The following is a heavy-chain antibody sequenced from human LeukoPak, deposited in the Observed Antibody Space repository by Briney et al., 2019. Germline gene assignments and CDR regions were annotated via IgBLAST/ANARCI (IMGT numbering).Heavy chain of an antibody. CDR3: ARIAAAGTY. CDR1: GGSISSSNW. J-gene: IGHJ4*02. D-gene: IGHD6-13*01. CDR2: INHSGST. Sequence: SSGTLSLTCAVSGGSISSSNWWSWVRQPPGKGLEWIGEINHSGSTNYNPSLKSRVTISVDTSKNQFSLKLCSVTAADTAVYYCARIAAAGTYWGQGTLVTVSS. V-gene: IGHV4-4*02.